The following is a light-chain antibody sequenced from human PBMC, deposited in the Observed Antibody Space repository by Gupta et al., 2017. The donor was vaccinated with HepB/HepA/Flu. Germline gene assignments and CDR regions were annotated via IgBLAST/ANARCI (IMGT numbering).Light chain of an antibody. V-gene: IGLV1-44*01. CDR3: AAWDDSLNALM. CDR2: NNN. CDR1: SSNIGSNA. J-gene: IGLJ3*02. Sequence: SVLTQPPSASGPPGQRVTISCSGSSSNIGSNAVNWYQQLPGTAPRLVIYNNNQRPSGVPDRFSGSKSGTSASLAISGLQSEDEAGYYCAAWDDSLNALMFGGGTKLTVL.